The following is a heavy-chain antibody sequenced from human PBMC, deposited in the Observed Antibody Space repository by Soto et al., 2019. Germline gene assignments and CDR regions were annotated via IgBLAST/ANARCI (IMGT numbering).Heavy chain of an antibody. D-gene: IGHD3-3*01. CDR2: INSDGSST. J-gene: IGHJ6*03. V-gene: IGHV3-74*01. CDR3: ARVYDFLSGYFPFSPDYYYYMDV. CDR1: GFTFSSYW. Sequence: GGSLRLSCAASGFTFSSYWMHWVRQAPGKGLAWVSRINSDGSSTSYADSVKGRFTISRDNAKNTLYLQMNSLRAEDTVVYYCARVYDFLSGYFPFSPDYYYYMDVWGKGTTVTVSS.